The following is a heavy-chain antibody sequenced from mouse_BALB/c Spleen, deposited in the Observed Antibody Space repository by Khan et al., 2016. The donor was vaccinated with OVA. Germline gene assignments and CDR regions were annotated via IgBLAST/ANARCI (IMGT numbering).Heavy chain of an antibody. V-gene: IGHV3-6*02. Sequence: EVQLVESGPGLVKPSQSLSLTCSVTGYSITSGYYWNWIRQFPGNKLEWMDYIRYDGSNNYNPSLKNLISITRDTSKNQFFLKLNSVTTEDTATYYCARDYYGTSWYFDVWGAGTTVTVSS. CDR3: ARDYYGTSWYFDV. D-gene: IGHD1-1*01. CDR2: IRYDGSN. CDR1: GYSITSGYY. J-gene: IGHJ1*01.